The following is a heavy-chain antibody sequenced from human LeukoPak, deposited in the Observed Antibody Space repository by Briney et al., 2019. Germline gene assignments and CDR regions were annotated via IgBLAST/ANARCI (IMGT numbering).Heavy chain of an antibody. CDR3: ARGTTVTTPDY. V-gene: IGHV4-59*08. CDR2: IYYSGSI. J-gene: IGHJ4*02. CDR1: GGSISNYY. Sequence: KPSETLSLTCSVSGGSISNYYWSWIRQPPGKGLEWIGYIYYSGSINYNPSLKSRVTITIDASKNQFSRKLSSVTAADTAVYYCARGTTVTTPDYWGQGTLVTVSS. D-gene: IGHD4-17*01.